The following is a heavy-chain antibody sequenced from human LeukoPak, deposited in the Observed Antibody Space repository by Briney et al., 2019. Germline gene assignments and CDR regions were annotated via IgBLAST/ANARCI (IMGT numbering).Heavy chain of an antibody. V-gene: IGHV4-59*08. J-gene: IGHJ6*02. D-gene: IGHD6-19*01. CDR1: GGSISSYY. CDR2: IYNSGST. Sequence: PSETLSLTCTVSGGSISSYYWSWIRQPPGKGLEWIGYIYNSGSTNYNPSLKSRVTISVDTSKNQFSLKLSSVIAADTAVYYCARLWNSSGWFTPGEGNYYFYGMDVWGQGTTVTVSS. CDR3: ARLWNSSGWFTPGEGNYYFYGMDV.